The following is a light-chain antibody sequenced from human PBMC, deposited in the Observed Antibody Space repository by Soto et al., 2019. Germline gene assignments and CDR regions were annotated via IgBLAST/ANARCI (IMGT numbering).Light chain of an antibody. CDR3: SLYTSSSTVV. CDR2: GNR. CDR1: SSNLGAGYD. Sequence: QSVLTQPPSVSGAPGQRVTISCTGNSSNLGAGYDVHWYQQLPGAAPKLVIFGNRNRPSGVPERFSGSKSGTSASLAITGLQAEDEADYYCSLYTSSSTVVFGGGTKVTVL. V-gene: IGLV1-40*01. J-gene: IGLJ2*01.